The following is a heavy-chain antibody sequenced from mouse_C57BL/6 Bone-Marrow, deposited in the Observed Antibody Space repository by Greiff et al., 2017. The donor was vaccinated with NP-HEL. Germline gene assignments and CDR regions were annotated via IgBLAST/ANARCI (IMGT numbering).Heavy chain of an antibody. J-gene: IGHJ1*03. D-gene: IGHD1-1*01. V-gene: IGHV1-64*01. CDR2: IHPNSGST. CDR3: AIYGSSYVGYFDV. Sequence: PGQGLEWIGMIHPNSGSTNYNEKFKSKATLTVDKSSSTAYMQLSSLTSEDSAVYYCAIYGSSYVGYFDVWGTGTTVTVSS.